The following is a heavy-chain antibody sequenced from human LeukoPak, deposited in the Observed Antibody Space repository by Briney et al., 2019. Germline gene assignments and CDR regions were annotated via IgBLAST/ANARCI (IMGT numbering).Heavy chain of an antibody. CDR1: GFTSSDHY. CDR2: SRNKANRYTT. Sequence: GGSLRLSCAASGFTSSDHYMDWVRQAPGKGLEWVGRSRNKANRYTTEYAASAKGRFTISRDDSKNSLYLQMNSLKTEDTAVYYCARGLGATLLDYWGQGTLVTVSS. CDR3: ARGLGATLLDY. D-gene: IGHD1-26*01. V-gene: IGHV3-72*01. J-gene: IGHJ4*02.